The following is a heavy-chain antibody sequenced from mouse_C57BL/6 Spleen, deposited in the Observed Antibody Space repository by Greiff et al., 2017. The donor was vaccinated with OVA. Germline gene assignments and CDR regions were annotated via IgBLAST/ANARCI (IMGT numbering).Heavy chain of an antibody. CDR1: GYAFSSYW. V-gene: IGHV1-80*01. Sequence: QVHVKQSGAELVKPGASVKISCKASGYAFSSYWMNWVKQRPGKGLEWIGQIYPGDGDTNYNGKFKGKATLTADKSSSTAYMQLSSLTSEDSAVYFCASNWDPWFAYWGQGTLVTVSA. D-gene: IGHD4-1*01. CDR3: ASNWDPWFAY. CDR2: IYPGDGDT. J-gene: IGHJ3*01.